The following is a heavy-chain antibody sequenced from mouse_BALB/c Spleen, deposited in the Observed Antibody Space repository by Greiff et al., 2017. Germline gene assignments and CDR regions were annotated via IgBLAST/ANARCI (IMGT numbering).Heavy chain of an antibody. D-gene: IGHD2-4*01. CDR1: GYTFTSYN. CDR2: IYPGNGDT. J-gene: IGHJ3*01. Sequence: LQQSGAELVKPGASVKMSCKASGYTFTSYNMHWVKQTPGQGLEWIGAIYPGNGDTSYNQKFKGKATLTADKSSSTAYMQLSSLTSEDSAVYYCARRDYDWFAYWGQGTLVTVSA. CDR3: ARRDYDWFAY. V-gene: IGHV1-12*01.